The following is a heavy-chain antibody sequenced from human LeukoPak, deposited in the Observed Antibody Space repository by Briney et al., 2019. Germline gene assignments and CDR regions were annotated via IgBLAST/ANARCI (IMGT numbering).Heavy chain of an antibody. V-gene: IGHV3-23*01. CDR1: GLTFSSNV. CDR2: VSNSGDRS. Sequence: PGGSLRLSCAASGLTFSSNVMSWVRQAPGKGLEGVSTVSNSGDRSYYADSVKGRFTISRDNSKNTLYLQMNSLRAEVTVVYYCAADDYNQSLFGYWGQGTLVTVSS. CDR3: AADDYNQSLFGY. J-gene: IGHJ4*02. D-gene: IGHD5-24*01.